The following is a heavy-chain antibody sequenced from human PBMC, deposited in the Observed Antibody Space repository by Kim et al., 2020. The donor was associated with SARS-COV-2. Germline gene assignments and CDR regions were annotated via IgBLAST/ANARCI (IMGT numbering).Heavy chain of an antibody. J-gene: IGHJ4*02. CDR3: ARDSAGYSGYDSPTIDY. Sequence: SETLSLTCTVSGYSISSGYYWGWIRQPPGKGLEWIGSIYHSGSTYYNPSLKSRVTISVDTSKNQFSLKLSSVTAADTAVYYCARDSAGYSGYDSPTIDYWGQGTLVTVSS. D-gene: IGHD5-12*01. V-gene: IGHV4-38-2*02. CDR2: IYHSGST. CDR1: GYSISSGYY.